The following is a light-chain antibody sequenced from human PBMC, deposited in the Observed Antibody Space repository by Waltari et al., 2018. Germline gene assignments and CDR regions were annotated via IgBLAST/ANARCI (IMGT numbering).Light chain of an antibody. V-gene: IGKV1-9*01. CDR3: QQLNSFPYT. J-gene: IGKJ2*01. CDR2: AAS. Sequence: DIQLTQSPSFLSASVGDRVTITCRASQGISSYLAWYQQQPGEAPKLLISAASTLQSGVPSRFSGSGSGTEFTLTIRSLQPEDFATYYCQQLNSFPYTFGQGTKVEIK. CDR1: QGISSY.